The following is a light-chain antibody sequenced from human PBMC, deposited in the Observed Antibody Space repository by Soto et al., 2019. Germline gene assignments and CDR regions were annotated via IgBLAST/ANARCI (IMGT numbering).Light chain of an antibody. CDR3: TSFTSTSTRV. CDR2: DVS. J-gene: IGLJ3*02. CDR1: SSDVGGYNS. Sequence: QSALTQPASVSGSPGQSITISCTGTSSDVGGYNSVSWYQQYPGKAPKLMIYDVSNRPSGVSNRFSGSKSGNTVSLTISGLQAEDEADYYCTSFTSTSTRVFGGGTKLTVL. V-gene: IGLV2-14*03.